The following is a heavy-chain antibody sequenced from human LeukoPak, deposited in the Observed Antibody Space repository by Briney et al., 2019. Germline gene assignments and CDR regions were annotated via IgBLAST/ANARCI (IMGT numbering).Heavy chain of an antibody. CDR3: ARDSAGYYYDSSGYYAFDY. V-gene: IGHV1-69*13. CDR2: IIPIFGTA. J-gene: IGHJ4*02. CDR1: GGTFISYA. Sequence: SVKVSCKASGGTFISYAISWVRQAPGQGLEWMGGIIPIFGTANYAQKFQGRVTITADESTSTAYMELSSLRSEDTAVYYCARDSAGYYYDSSGYYAFDYWGQGTLVTVSS. D-gene: IGHD3-22*01.